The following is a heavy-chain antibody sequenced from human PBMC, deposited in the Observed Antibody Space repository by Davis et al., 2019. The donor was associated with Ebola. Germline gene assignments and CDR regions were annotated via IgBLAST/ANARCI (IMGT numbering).Heavy chain of an antibody. CDR3: ARGRVAVAGFDY. D-gene: IGHD6-19*01. J-gene: IGHJ4*02. V-gene: IGHV4-59*01. CDR1: GGSISSYY. Sequence: MPSETLSLTCTVSGGSISSYYWSWIRQPPGKGLEWIGYIYYSGSTNYNPSLKSRVTTSVDTSKNQFSLKLSSVTAADTAMYYCARGRVAVAGFDYWGQGILVTVSS. CDR2: IYYSGST.